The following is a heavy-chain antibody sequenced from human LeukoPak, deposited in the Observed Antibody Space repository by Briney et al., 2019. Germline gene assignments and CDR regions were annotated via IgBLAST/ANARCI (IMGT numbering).Heavy chain of an antibody. J-gene: IGHJ4*02. D-gene: IGHD2-15*01. V-gene: IGHV3-23*01. CDR1: GFTFRSCG. CDR3: AKENQYRSQTYFDY. Sequence: GGSLRLSCAASGFTFRSCGMTWVRQAPGKGLEWVAALTGDSGYIIYADSVKGRFTISRDNSKSTVYLQMNSLRAEDTAVYYCAKENQYRSQTYFDYWGQGTLVTVSS. CDR2: LTGDSGYI.